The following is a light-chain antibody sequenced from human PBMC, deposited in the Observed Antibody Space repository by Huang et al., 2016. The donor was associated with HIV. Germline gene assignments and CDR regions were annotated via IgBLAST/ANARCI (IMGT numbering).Light chain of an antibody. CDR2: GAS. V-gene: IGKV3-15*01. J-gene: IGKJ5*01. CDR3: QQYNNWPKT. Sequence: EIVMTQSPATPSVSPGERATLSCRASQSISTNLAWYQQKPGQAPRLLIYGASTRATGIPARFIGGGSGTEFTLTISSLQSEDFAVYYCQQYNNWPKTCGQGTRLEI. CDR1: QSISTN.